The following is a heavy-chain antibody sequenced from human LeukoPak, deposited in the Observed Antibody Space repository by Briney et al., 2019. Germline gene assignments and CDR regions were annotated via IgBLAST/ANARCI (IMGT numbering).Heavy chain of an antibody. Sequence: GGSLRLSCAASGFTFSSYGMNWVRQAPGKGLEWVSYISTSGSTIYYADSVKGRFSISRDNAKNSLYLQMNSLRAEDTAVYYCAREYSSSWYEYAFDIWGQGTMVTVSS. CDR2: ISTSGSTI. CDR3: AREYSSSWYEYAFDI. J-gene: IGHJ3*02. V-gene: IGHV3-48*04. D-gene: IGHD6-13*01. CDR1: GFTFSSYG.